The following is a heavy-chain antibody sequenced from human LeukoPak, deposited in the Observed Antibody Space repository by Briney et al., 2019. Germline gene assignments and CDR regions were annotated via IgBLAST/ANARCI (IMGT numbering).Heavy chain of an antibody. CDR2: ISSNGGST. CDR1: GFTFSSYA. V-gene: IGHV3-64*01. CDR3: ARALTFDY. J-gene: IGHJ4*02. Sequence: GGSLRLSCAASGFTFSSYAMHWVRQAPGKGLEYVSAISSNGGSTYYANSVKGRFTISRDNSKNTLYLQMGSLRAEDMAVYYCARALTFDYWGQGTLVTVSS.